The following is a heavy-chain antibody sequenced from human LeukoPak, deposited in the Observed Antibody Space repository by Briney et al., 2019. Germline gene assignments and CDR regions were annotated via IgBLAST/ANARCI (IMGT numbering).Heavy chain of an antibody. V-gene: IGHV1-2*02. CDR1: GYTFTGYD. CDR3: ARAGSIVGATTRKIPSYYFDY. D-gene: IGHD1-26*01. Sequence: ASVKVSCKASGYTFTGYDMHWVRQAPGQGLEWMGWINPNSGGTNYAQKFQGRVTMTRDTSISTAYMEVSRLRSDDTAVYYCARAGSIVGATTRKIPSYYFDYWGQGTLVTVSS. J-gene: IGHJ4*02. CDR2: INPNSGGT.